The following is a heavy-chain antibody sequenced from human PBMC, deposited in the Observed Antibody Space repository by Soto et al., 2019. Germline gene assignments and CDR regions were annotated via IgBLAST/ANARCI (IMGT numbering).Heavy chain of an antibody. CDR2: IYYSGST. J-gene: IGHJ4*02. Sequence: SETLSLTCTVSGGSISSGGYYWSWIRQHPGKGLEWIGYIYYSGSTYYNPSLKSRVTISVDTSKNQFSLKLSSVTAADTAVYYCARAITMVRGVIIIGAYYFDYWGQGTLVTVSS. D-gene: IGHD3-10*01. CDR1: GGSISSGGYY. CDR3: ARAITMVRGVIIIGAYYFDY. V-gene: IGHV4-31*03.